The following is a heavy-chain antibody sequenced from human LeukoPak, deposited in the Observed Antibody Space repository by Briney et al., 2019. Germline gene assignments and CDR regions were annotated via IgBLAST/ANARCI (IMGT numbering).Heavy chain of an antibody. CDR3: GVWLAAGRYFGY. J-gene: IGHJ4*02. D-gene: IGHD6-13*01. CDR2: IWYDGSKK. CDR1: GFTFSSYG. V-gene: IGHV3-33*01. Sequence: GGSLRLSCAASGFTFSSYGMHWVRQAPGKGLEWVAVIWYDGSKKNYADSVKGRFAISRDNSKNTLYLEMNSLRAEDTAVYYCGVWLAAGRYFGYWGQGTLVTVSS.